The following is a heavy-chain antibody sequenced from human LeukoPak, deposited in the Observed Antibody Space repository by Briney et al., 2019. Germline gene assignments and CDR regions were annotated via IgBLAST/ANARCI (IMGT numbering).Heavy chain of an antibody. J-gene: IGHJ4*02. CDR2: INHSGST. V-gene: IGHV4-34*01. Sequence: PPETLSLTCAVYGGSFSGYFWSWVRQPPGKGLEWIGEINHSGSTNYNPSLKSRVTISVDTSKNQFSLKLSSVTAADTAVYYCARRTWALVSGTYSRYFDYWGQGTLVTVSS. CDR1: GGSFSGYF. D-gene: IGHD1-26*01. CDR3: ARRTWALVSGTYSRYFDY.